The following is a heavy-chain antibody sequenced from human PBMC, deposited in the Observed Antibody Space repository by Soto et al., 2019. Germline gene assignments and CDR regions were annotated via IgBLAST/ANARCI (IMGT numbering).Heavy chain of an antibody. CDR3: ARDAVAGSYYYYGMYV. V-gene: IGHV1-69*01. D-gene: IGHD6-19*01. J-gene: IGHJ6*02. CDR2: IIPIFGTA. CDR1: GGTFSSYA. Sequence: QVQLVQSGAEVKKPGSSVKVSCKASGGTFSSYAISWVRQAPGQGLEWMGGIIPIFGTANYAPEFQGRVTITADESTSTAYMELGSLRSEDTAVYYCARDAVAGSYYYYGMYVWGQGTTVTVSS.